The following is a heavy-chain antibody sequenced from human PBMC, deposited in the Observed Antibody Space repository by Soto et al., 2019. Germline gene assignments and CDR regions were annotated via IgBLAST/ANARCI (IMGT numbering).Heavy chain of an antibody. V-gene: IGHV2-5*02. Sequence: QITLKESGPTLVKPTQTLTLTCTFSGFSLSTSGVGVGWIRQPPGKALEWLALIYWDDDKRYSPSLKSRLTITKETSKNQGVLNMNNMEPVDKGTYYCANRLKGYYQFWSGYYSGWFDPWGQGTLVTVSS. CDR1: GFSLSTSGVG. CDR3: ANRLKGYYQFWSGYYSGWFDP. J-gene: IGHJ5*02. CDR2: IYWDDDK. D-gene: IGHD3-3*01.